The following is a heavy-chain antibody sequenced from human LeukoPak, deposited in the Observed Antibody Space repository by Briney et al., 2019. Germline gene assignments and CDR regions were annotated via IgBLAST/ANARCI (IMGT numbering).Heavy chain of an antibody. CDR3: ARGTRGPVGYNWFDP. V-gene: IGHV3-66*02. CDR2: IYSSGNT. CDR1: GFTVSSNY. J-gene: IGHJ5*02. Sequence: GGSLRLSCAASGFTVSSNYMSWVRQAPGKGLEWISVIYSSGNTYYADSVKDRFTISRDNSKNTMYLQMNSLRTEDTAVYYCARGTRGPVGYNWFDPWGQGTLVTVSS. D-gene: IGHD1/OR15-1a*01.